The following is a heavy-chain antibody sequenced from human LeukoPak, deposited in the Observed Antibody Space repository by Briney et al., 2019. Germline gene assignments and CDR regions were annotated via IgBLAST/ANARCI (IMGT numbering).Heavy chain of an antibody. Sequence: SETLSLTCTVSGGSISSGGYYWSWIRQHPGKGLEWIGYIYYSGSTYYNPSLKSRVTISVDTSKNQFSLKLSPVTAADTAVYYCASLSLMTTGVAHNYWGQGTLVTVSS. V-gene: IGHV4-31*03. CDR2: IYYSGST. CDR3: ASLSLMTTGVAHNY. CDR1: GGSISSGGYY. J-gene: IGHJ4*02. D-gene: IGHD3-16*01.